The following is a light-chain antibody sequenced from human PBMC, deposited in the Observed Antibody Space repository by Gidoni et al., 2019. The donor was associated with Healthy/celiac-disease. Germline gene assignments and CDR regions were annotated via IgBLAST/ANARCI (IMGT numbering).Light chain of an antibody. CDR3: QQYGSSYT. V-gene: IGKV3-20*01. J-gene: IGKJ2*01. CDR2: GAS. CDR1: QRVSSSY. Sequence: EIVLTQPPGTLSLSPGERATLSCRASQRVSSSYLAWYQQKPGQAPRLLIYGASSRATGIPDRFSGSGSGTDFTLTISRLEPEDFAVYYCQQYGSSYTFGQGTKLEIK.